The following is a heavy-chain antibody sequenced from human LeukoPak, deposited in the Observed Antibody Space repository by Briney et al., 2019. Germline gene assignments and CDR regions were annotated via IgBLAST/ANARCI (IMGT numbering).Heavy chain of an antibody. CDR3: AREGMVRGVPDAFDF. CDR2: IKQDGVEK. D-gene: IGHD3-10*01. V-gene: IGHV3-7*01. J-gene: IGHJ3*01. CDR1: GFTFSSYW. Sequence: GGPLRLSCAASGFTFSSYWMHWVRQAPGKGLEWVANIKQDGVEKHLVASVKGRFAISRDNAKNPLYLQMNSLRVEDTAVYYCAREGMVRGVPDAFDFWGQGTMVTVSS.